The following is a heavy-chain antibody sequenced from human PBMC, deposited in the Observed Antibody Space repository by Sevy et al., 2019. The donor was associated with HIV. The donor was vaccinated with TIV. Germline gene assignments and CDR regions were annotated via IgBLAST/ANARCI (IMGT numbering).Heavy chain of an antibody. Sequence: GGSLRLSCAASGFTVSSNYMSWGRQAPGKGLEWVSVIYSGGSTYYADSVKGRFNISRDNSKNTLYLQMNSLRAEDTAVYYCARASGSRRAFDIWGQGTMVTVSS. CDR2: IYSGGST. J-gene: IGHJ3*02. CDR3: ARASGSRRAFDI. V-gene: IGHV3-53*01. D-gene: IGHD1-26*01. CDR1: GFTVSSNY.